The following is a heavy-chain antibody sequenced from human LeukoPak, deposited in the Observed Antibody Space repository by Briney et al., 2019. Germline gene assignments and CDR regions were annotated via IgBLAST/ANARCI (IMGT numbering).Heavy chain of an antibody. V-gene: IGHV3-48*01. J-gene: IGHJ4*02. Sequence: PGGSLRLSCAASGFTFSSYSMNWVRQAPGKGLEWVSYISSSSSTIHYADSVKGRFTISRDNAKNSLYLQMNSLRVEDTAVYYCARGINFDYWGQGTLVTVSS. CDR2: ISSSSSTI. CDR1: GFTFSSYS. CDR3: ARGINFDY.